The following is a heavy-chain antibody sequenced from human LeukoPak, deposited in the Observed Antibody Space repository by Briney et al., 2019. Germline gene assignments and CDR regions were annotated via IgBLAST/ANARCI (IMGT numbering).Heavy chain of an antibody. J-gene: IGHJ5*02. Sequence: WGSLRLSCAASGFTFSTYSMTWVRQAPGKGLEWVANMNRDGSGKYYVASVRGRFTISRDNAKSSLYLQMNSLRAEDTAVYYCARESKVAAREWFDPWGQGTLVTVSS. CDR3: ARESKVAAREWFDP. CDR1: GFTFSTYS. CDR2: MNRDGSGK. D-gene: IGHD6-6*01. V-gene: IGHV3-7*01.